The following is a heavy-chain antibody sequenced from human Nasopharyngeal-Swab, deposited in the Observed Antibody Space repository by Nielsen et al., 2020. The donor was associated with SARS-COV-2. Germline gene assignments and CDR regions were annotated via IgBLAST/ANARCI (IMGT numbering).Heavy chain of an antibody. D-gene: IGHD3-22*01. CDR3: ARDDSSPHVGAFDI. Sequence: GESLKISCAASGFTFSSYEMNWVRQAPGKGLEWVSYISSSGSTIYYADSVKGRFTISGDNAKNSLYLQMNSLRAEDTAVYYCARDDSSPHVGAFDIWGQGTMVTVSS. CDR1: GFTFSSYE. CDR2: ISSSGSTI. V-gene: IGHV3-48*03. J-gene: IGHJ3*02.